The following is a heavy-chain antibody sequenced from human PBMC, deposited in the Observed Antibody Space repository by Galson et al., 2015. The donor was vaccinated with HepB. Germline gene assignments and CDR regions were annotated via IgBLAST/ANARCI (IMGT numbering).Heavy chain of an antibody. V-gene: IGHV3-73*01. CDR1: GFTFSGSA. CDR2: IRSKANSYAT. J-gene: IGHJ6*03. CDR3: TRHYSSSQLYYYYYMDV. D-gene: IGHD6-13*01. Sequence: SLRLSCAASGFTFSGSAMHWVRQASGKGLEWVGRIRSKANSYATAYAASVKGRFTISRDDSKNTAYLQMNSLKTEDTAVYYCTRHYSSSQLYYYYYMDVWGKGITVTVSS.